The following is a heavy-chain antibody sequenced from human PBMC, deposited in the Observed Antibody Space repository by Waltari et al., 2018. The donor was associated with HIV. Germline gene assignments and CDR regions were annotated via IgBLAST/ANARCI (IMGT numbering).Heavy chain of an antibody. CDR3: TSTGGGITDY. CDR2: IKSEDDGWTT. D-gene: IGHD2-15*01. Sequence: EVQLVESGGGLVKPGESLRLSCAASGFTLTNAWMSWVRQAPGKGLEWVGRIKSEDDGWTTDYAAPVKGRFTISRDDSKNALYLQMNSLKTEDTALYYCTSTGGGITDYWGQGTLVTVSS. CDR1: GFTLTNAW. J-gene: IGHJ4*02. V-gene: IGHV3-15*01.